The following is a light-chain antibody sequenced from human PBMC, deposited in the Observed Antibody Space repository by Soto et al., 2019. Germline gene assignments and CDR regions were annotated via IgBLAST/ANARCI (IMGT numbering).Light chain of an antibody. J-gene: IGKJ3*01. CDR1: QSVNSTY. CDR2: GAS. V-gene: IGKV3-20*01. Sequence: EIVLTQSPGTLSLSPGERATLSCRASQSVNSTYLAWYQQKPGQAPRLLIYGASSRATGIPDRFSGSGSGTDFTLTISRLESEDFALYYCQQYGSSPFTFGPGTNVEIK. CDR3: QQYGSSPFT.